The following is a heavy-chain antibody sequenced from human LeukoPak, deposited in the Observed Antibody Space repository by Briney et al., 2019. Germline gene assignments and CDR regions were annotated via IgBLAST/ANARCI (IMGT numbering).Heavy chain of an antibody. CDR1: GFTFSSYA. J-gene: IGHJ4*02. CDR3: AKDTWELPDY. Sequence: GGSLRLSCAASGFTFSSYAMSWVRQAPGKGLEWVSGISGSGGSTYYADSVKGRFTISRDNSKNTLFLQMNSLRAEDTAVYYCAKDTWELPDYWGQGTRVTVSS. D-gene: IGHD1-26*01. V-gene: IGHV3-23*01. CDR2: ISGSGGST.